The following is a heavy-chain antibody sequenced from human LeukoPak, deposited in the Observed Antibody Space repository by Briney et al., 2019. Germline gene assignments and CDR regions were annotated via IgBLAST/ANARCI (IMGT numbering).Heavy chain of an antibody. V-gene: IGHV3-74*01. Sequence: AGGSLRLSCAASGFTFSSYWMHWVRQAPGKGLVWVSRINSDGSSTSYADSAKGRFTISRDNAKNTLYLQMNSLRAEDTAVYYCTRDRLYCGGDCLDPWGQGTLVTVSS. CDR1: GFTFSSYW. CDR2: INSDGSST. J-gene: IGHJ5*02. CDR3: TRDRLYCGGDCLDP. D-gene: IGHD2-21*02.